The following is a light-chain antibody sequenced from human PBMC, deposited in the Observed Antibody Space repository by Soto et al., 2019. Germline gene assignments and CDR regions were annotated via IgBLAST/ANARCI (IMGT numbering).Light chain of an antibody. V-gene: IGKV1-5*01. J-gene: IGKJ1*01. Sequence: DFQMTQSPSTLSASVGDRVTITCRAFKYIRSRLAWFQQKPGKAPKLLIYDASSLESGVPQRFSGRGSGTEFTLTISSLKNDEFSNYNCQQYHSYWTFGQRTKVE. CDR2: DAS. CDR3: QQYHSYWT. CDR1: KYIRSR.